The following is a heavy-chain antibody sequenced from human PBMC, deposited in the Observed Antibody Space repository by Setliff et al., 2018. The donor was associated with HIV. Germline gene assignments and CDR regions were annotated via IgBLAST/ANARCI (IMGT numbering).Heavy chain of an antibody. J-gene: IGHJ5*02. CDR3: ARGVVVAAHNWFDP. CDR2: IYSGGST. CDR1: GFTFRSDW. Sequence: GGSLRLSCAVSGFTFRSDWMSWLRQAPGKGLEWVSVIYSGGSTYYADSVKGRFTISRDNAQNSLDLQMNSLRAEDTAVYYCARGVVVAAHNWFDPWGQGTLVTVSS. D-gene: IGHD2-15*01. V-gene: IGHV3-66*01.